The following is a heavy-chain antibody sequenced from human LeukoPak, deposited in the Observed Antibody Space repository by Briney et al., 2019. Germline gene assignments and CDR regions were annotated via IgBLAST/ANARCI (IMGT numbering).Heavy chain of an antibody. CDR1: GFTFSRSA. V-gene: IGHV3-64*01. CDR2: ISSNGGST. Sequence: GDSLRLSCAASGFTFSRSAMHWVRQAPGKGLEFVSAISSNGGSTFYASSVKGRFTISRDNSKNALYRQLGRLRAEHMAVYYSSTATYADYYYGMDVWGQGTTVTVSS. CDR3: STATYADYYYGMDV. J-gene: IGHJ6*02. D-gene: IGHD2-15*01.